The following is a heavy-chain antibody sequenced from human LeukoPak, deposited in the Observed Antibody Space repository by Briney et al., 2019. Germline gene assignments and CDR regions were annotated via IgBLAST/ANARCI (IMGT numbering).Heavy chain of an antibody. Sequence: PGGSLRLSCAASGFTFSSYGMHWVRQAPGKGLEWVAVISYDVGKKYYADSVKGRFTISRDNSKNTLYLQMNSLRADDTAVYYCARASYDSSDYEYFHHWGQGTLVTVSS. CDR2: ISYDVGKK. D-gene: IGHD3-22*01. V-gene: IGHV3-30*03. J-gene: IGHJ1*01. CDR3: ARASYDSSDYEYFHH. CDR1: GFTFSSYG.